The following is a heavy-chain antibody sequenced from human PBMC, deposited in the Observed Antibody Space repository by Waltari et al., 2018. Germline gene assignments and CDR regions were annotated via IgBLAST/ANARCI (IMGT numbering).Heavy chain of an antibody. Sequence: QLQLQESGPGLVKPSETLSLTCTVSGGSISSSSYYWGWIRQPPGKGLEWIGSIYYSGSTYYNPSLKSRVTISVDTSKNQFSLKLSSVTAADTAVYYCARSVAGTEAPFDYWGQGTLVTVSS. J-gene: IGHJ4*02. D-gene: IGHD6-19*01. CDR3: ARSVAGTEAPFDY. CDR2: IYYSGST. CDR1: GGSISSSSYY. V-gene: IGHV4-39*01.